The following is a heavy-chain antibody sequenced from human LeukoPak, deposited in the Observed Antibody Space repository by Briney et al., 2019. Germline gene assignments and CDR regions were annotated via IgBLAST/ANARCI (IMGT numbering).Heavy chain of an antibody. CDR1: GYSFTSYW. Sequence: GESLKISCKGFGYSFTSYWIGWVRQMPGKGLEWMGIIYPGDSDTRYSPSFQGQVTISADKSISTAYLQWSSLKASDAAMYYCARSRYYGGNLWFLDYWGQGTLVTVSS. CDR2: IYPGDSDT. CDR3: ARSRYYGGNLWFLDY. D-gene: IGHD4-23*01. V-gene: IGHV5-51*01. J-gene: IGHJ4*02.